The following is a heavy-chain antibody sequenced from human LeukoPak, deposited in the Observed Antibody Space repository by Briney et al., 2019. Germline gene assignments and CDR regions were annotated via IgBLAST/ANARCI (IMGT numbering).Heavy chain of an antibody. Sequence: GGTLCLSCAASGFTFSDYYMSWLRQAPGKGLVWVSYLGGSGATIYYADSVRGRFTISRDNAKKSLYLQMNSLRAEDTAVYYCARGVAYCGGDCYRAFDSWGQGTMVTVSS. CDR1: GFTFSDYY. CDR3: ARGVAYCGGDCYRAFDS. V-gene: IGHV3-11*01. CDR2: LGGSGATI. D-gene: IGHD2-21*02. J-gene: IGHJ3*02.